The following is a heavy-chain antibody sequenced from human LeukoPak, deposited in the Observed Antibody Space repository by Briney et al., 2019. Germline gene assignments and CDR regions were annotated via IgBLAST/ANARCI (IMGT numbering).Heavy chain of an antibody. V-gene: IGHV1-46*01. CDR1: GYTFTSYY. D-gene: IGHD3-10*01. J-gene: IGHJ4*02. CDR2: INPMGGST. CDR3: ARGQVYGSGSYYNTPFRY. Sequence: ASVKVSCKASGYTFTSYYMHWVRQAPGQGLERMGIINPMGGSTSYAQKFQGRVTMTRDTSTSTVYMELNSLRSEDTAVYYCARGQVYGSGSYYNTPFRYWGQGTLVTVSS.